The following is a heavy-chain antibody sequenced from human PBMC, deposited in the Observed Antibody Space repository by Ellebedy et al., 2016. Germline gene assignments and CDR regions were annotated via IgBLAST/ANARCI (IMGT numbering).Heavy chain of an antibody. D-gene: IGHD2-15*01. CDR1: GFTFSSYA. J-gene: IGHJ1*01. Sequence: GGSLRLXCAASGFTFSSYAMHWVRQAPGKGLEWVAVISYDGSNKYYADSVKGRFTISRDNSKNTLYLQMNSLRAEDTAVYYCARAPSGGYCSGGSCFSFQHWGQGTLVTVSS. CDR2: ISYDGSNK. CDR3: ARAPSGGYCSGGSCFSFQH. V-gene: IGHV3-30-3*01.